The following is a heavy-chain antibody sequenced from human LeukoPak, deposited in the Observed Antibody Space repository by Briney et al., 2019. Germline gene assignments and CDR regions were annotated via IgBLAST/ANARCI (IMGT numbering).Heavy chain of an antibody. CDR1: GFTFSSYE. D-gene: IGHD4-17*01. V-gene: IGHV3-48*03. J-gene: IGHJ4*02. CDR2: ISSSGSTI. CDR3: ARGSDYADPFFDY. Sequence: QSGGSLRLSCAASGFTFSSYEMNWVRQAPGKGLEWVSYISSSGSTIYYADSVKGRFSISRDNAKNSLYLQMNSLRAGDTAAYYCARGSDYADPFFDYSGQGTLVTVSS.